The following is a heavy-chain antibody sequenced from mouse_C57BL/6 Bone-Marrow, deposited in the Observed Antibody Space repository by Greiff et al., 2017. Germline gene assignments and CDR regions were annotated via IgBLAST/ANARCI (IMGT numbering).Heavy chain of an antibody. CDR3: ARSGNWAWFAY. J-gene: IGHJ3*01. Sequence: VQLQQSGAELVRPGTSVKVSCKASGYAFTNYLIEWVKQRPGQGLEWIGVINPGSGGTNYNEKFKGKATLTADKSSSTAYMQLSSLTSEDSAVYFCARSGNWAWFAYWGQGTLVTVSA. D-gene: IGHD4-1*02. CDR1: GYAFTNYL. CDR2: INPGSGGT. V-gene: IGHV1-54*01.